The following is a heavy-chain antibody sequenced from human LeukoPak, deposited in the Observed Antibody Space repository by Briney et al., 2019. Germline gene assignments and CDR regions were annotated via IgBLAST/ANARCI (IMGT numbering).Heavy chain of an antibody. D-gene: IGHD6-25*01. CDR3: ARGLTDDSGAFDI. V-gene: IGHV3-66*01. CDR2: IYSGGGT. Sequence: GGSLRLSCTASGFTVSNNFMSWVRQAPGKGLEWVSTIYSGGGTFYADSVKDRFTISRDNSKNTLYLQMNSLRAEDTAVYYCARGLTDDSGAFDIWGQGTMVTVSS. CDR1: GFTVSNNF. J-gene: IGHJ3*02.